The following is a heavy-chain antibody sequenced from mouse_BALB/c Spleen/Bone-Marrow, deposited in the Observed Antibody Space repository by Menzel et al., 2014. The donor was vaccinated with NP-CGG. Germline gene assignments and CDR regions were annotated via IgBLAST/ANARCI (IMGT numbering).Heavy chain of an antibody. J-gene: IGHJ4*01. CDR1: GYTFTSYD. D-gene: IGHD1-1*02. Sequence: LKRSGLELGQSWALGKLSSTSSGYTFTSYDINWVKQRPGQGLEWIGWIYPGDGSTKYNEKFKGKATLTADKSSSTAYMQLSSLTSENSADYFCARAGGDSMD. CDR3: ARAGGDSMD. V-gene: IGHV1S33*01. CDR2: IYPGDGST.